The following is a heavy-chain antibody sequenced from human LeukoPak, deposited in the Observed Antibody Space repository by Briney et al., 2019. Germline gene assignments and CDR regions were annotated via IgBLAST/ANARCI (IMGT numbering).Heavy chain of an antibody. J-gene: IGHJ6*04. D-gene: IGHD3-3*01. CDR2: IHYRGTT. CDR3: ARDYDFWSGTPSV. CDR1: GGSISSTSYY. Sequence: SETLSLTCIVSGGSISSTSYYWGWIRQSPGKGLEWIGSIHYRGTTYYNPSLLSRGTISVDTSKNQFSLKLNSVTAADTAVYYCARDYDFWSGTPSVWGKGTTVTVSS. V-gene: IGHV4-39*07.